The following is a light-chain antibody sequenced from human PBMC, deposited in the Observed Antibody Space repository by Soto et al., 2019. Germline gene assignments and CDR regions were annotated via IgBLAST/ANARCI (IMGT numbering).Light chain of an antibody. CDR3: QQYGSSGT. CDR2: GAS. J-gene: IGKJ1*01. Sequence: EIVLTQSPGTLSLSPGERVTLSCRASQSVDINLAWYQQKPGQAPRLVIHGASTRATDFPARFSGSGSGTEFTLTISRLEPEDFAVYYCQQYGSSGTFGQGTKVDIK. CDR1: QSVDIN. V-gene: IGKV3-20*01.